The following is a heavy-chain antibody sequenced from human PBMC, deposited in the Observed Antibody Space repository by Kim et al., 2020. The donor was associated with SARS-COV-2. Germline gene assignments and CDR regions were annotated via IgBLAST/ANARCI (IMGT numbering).Heavy chain of an antibody. CDR3: AKDPGVVPYHYFDY. Sequence: GGSLRLSCAASGFTFSTYAMGWVRQAPGKGLEWVSSISSTGATTFYADSVKGRFTISRDNSKNTVFLQMNSLRAEDTALYYCAKDPGVVPYHYFDYWGQGTLVAVSS. CDR1: GFTFSTYA. J-gene: IGHJ4*02. V-gene: IGHV3-23*01. CDR2: ISSTGATT. D-gene: IGHD2-2*02.